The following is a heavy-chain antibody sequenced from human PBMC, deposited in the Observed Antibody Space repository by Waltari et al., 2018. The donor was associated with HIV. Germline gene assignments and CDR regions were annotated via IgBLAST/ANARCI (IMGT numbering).Heavy chain of an antibody. CDR1: GFTFSIYA. CDR3: AKEGGERRYFDWLES. CDR2: IRGSGDTT. J-gene: IGHJ4*02. V-gene: IGHV3-23*01. D-gene: IGHD3-9*01. Sequence: EVQLLGSGGGLVQPGGSLRRSCEASGFTFSIYAMRWVRQAPGKGLACVAFIRGSGDTTYYADSVEGRFTLSRDNSKITVYLQMNTLTAEDTAVYYGAKEGGERRYFDWLESWGQGTLVTVS.